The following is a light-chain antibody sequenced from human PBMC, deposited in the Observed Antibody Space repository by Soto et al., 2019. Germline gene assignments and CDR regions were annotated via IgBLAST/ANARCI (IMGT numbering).Light chain of an antibody. V-gene: IGKV3-20*01. CDR3: QQYDTTPWT. CDR2: GAS. CDR1: QNVNRNF. Sequence: ENVLTQSPGTLLLSPGERATLSCRASQNVNRNFLAWFQHKPGQAPRLLISGASNRATGIPDRFSGSGSGTDFILTISRLEPEDLAVYFCQQYDTTPWTFGQGTKVEIK. J-gene: IGKJ1*01.